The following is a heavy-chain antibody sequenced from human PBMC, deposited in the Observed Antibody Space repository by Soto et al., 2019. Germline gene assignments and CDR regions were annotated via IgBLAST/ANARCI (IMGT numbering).Heavy chain of an antibody. CDR1: GYTFTSYY. CDR3: ARVSGKLWFGESRYGMDV. Sequence: ASVKVSCKASGYTFTSYYMHWVRQAPGQGLEWMGIINPSGGSTSYAQKFQGRVTMTRDTSTSTVYMELSSLRSEDTAVYYCARVSGKLWFGESRYGMDVCGQAPTVTVSS. D-gene: IGHD3-10*01. J-gene: IGHJ6*02. V-gene: IGHV1-46*03. CDR2: INPSGGST.